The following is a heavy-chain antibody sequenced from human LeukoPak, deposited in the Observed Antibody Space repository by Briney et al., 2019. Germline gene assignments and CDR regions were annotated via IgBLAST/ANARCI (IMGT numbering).Heavy chain of an antibody. CDR1: GYTLTGYY. CDR2: IYPNSGGT. D-gene: IGHD3-10*01. CDR3: ARASMVRGVIDAFDI. Sequence: ASVKVSCKASGYTLTGYYMHWVRQAPGQGREWMGWIYPNSGGTNYAQKFQGRVTMTRDTSISTAYMELSRLRSDDTAVYYCARASMVRGVIDAFDIWGQGTMVTVSS. V-gene: IGHV1-2*02. J-gene: IGHJ3*02.